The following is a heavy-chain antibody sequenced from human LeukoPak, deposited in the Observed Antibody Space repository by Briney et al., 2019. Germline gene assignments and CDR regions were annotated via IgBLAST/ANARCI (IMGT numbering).Heavy chain of an antibody. D-gene: IGHD1-26*01. J-gene: IGHJ4*02. V-gene: IGHV3-30*02. Sequence: PGGSLRLSCAASGFTFSSYGMHWVRQAPGKGLEWVAFIRYDGSNKYYADSVKGRSTISRDNSKNTLYLQMNSLRAEDTAVYYCAKDKSGSYSEGYFDYWGQGTLVTVSS. CDR2: IRYDGSNK. CDR1: GFTFSSYG. CDR3: AKDKSGSYSEGYFDY.